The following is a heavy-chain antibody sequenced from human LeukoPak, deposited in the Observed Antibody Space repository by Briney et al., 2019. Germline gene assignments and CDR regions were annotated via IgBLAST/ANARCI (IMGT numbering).Heavy chain of an antibody. Sequence: ASVKVSCKASGYTFTSYGISWVRQAPGQGLEWMGWISAYNGNTNYAQKLQGRVTMTTDTSTSTAYMEVRSLRSDDTAVYYCAREGYDFWSGYVDYWGQGTLVTVSS. CDR3: AREGYDFWSGYVDY. V-gene: IGHV1-18*01. CDR1: GYTFTSYG. J-gene: IGHJ4*02. D-gene: IGHD3-3*01. CDR2: ISAYNGNT.